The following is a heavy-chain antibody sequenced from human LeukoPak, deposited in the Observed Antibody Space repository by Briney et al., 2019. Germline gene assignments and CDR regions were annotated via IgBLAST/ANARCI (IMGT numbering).Heavy chain of an antibody. CDR2: IYHSGST. CDR3: ARELSYDYVWGSYRYGPNFDY. D-gene: IGHD3-16*02. CDR1: GYSISSGYY. Sequence: SETLSLTCTVSGYSISSGYYWGWIRQPPGKGLEWIGSIYHSGSTYYNPSLKSRVTISVDTPKNQFSLKLSSVTAADTAVYYCARELSYDYVWGSYRYGPNFDYWGQGTLVTVSS. J-gene: IGHJ4*02. V-gene: IGHV4-38-2*02.